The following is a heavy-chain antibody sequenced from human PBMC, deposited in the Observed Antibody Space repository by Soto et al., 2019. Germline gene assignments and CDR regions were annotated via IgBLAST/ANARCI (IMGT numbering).Heavy chain of an antibody. V-gene: IGHV1-69*13. D-gene: IGHD6-13*01. CDR1: GGTFSSYA. CDR3: ARNKFGIAAAGSYYYYGMDV. Sequence: SVKVSCKASGGTFSSYAISWVRQAPGQGLEWMGGIIPIFGTANYTQKFQGRVTITADESTSTAYMELSSLRSEDTAVYYCARNKFGIAAAGSYYYYGMDVWGQGTTVTVSS. CDR2: IIPIFGTA. J-gene: IGHJ6*02.